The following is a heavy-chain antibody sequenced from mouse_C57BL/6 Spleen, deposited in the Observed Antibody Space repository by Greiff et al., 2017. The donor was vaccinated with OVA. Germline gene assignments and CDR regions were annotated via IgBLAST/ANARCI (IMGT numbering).Heavy chain of an antibody. CDR2: IHPNSGST. V-gene: IGHV1-64*01. Sequence: QVQLQQPGAELVKPGASVKLSCKASGYTFTSYWMHWVKQRPGQGLEWIGMIHPNSGSTNYNEKFKSKATLTVDKSSSTAYMQLSSLSSDDSAVYYCARGDGYYVRAMDYWGQGTSVTVSS. CDR3: ARGDGYYVRAMDY. D-gene: IGHD2-3*01. CDR1: GYTFTSYW. J-gene: IGHJ4*01.